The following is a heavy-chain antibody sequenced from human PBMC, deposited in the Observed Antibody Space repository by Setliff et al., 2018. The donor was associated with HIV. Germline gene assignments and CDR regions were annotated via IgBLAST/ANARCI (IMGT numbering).Heavy chain of an antibody. CDR2: IYYSGTT. J-gene: IGHJ3*02. CDR3: AREDFDDLSAFDI. D-gene: IGHD2-15*01. CDR1: GVSISSGDYY. Sequence: PSETLSLTCTVSGVSISSGDYYWSWIRQPPGKGLEWIGYIYYSGTTYYNPSLKSRITMSIDTSKNQFSLKLSSVTAADTAVYFCAREDFDDLSAFDIWGQGTRVTVSS. V-gene: IGHV4-30-4*08.